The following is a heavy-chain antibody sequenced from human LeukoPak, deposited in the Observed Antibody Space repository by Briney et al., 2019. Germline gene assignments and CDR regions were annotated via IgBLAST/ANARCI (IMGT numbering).Heavy chain of an antibody. CDR3: ARDRSSSSWQDFYYYYGMDV. D-gene: IGHD6-13*01. V-gene: IGHV1-18*01. Sequence: ASVKVSCKASGYTFTSYGISWVRQAPGQGLEWMGWISAYNGNTNYAQKLQGRVTMTTDTSTSTAYMELRSLRSDDTAVYYCARDRSSSSWQDFYYYYGMDVWGQGTTVTVSS. J-gene: IGHJ6*02. CDR1: GYTFTSYG. CDR2: ISAYNGNT.